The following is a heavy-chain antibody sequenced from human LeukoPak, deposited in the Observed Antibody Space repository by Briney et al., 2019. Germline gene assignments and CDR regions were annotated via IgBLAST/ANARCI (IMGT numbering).Heavy chain of an antibody. D-gene: IGHD3-10*01. CDR1: GFTFSSYW. Sequence: GGSLRLSCAASGFTFSSYWMSWVRQAPGKGLEWVANIEQDGSEKYYVDSVKGRFTISRDNAKNSLYLQMNSLRAEDTAAYYCARHGFRKYYFDYWGQGTLVTVSS. V-gene: IGHV3-7*01. CDR3: ARHGFRKYYFDY. J-gene: IGHJ4*02. CDR2: IEQDGSEK.